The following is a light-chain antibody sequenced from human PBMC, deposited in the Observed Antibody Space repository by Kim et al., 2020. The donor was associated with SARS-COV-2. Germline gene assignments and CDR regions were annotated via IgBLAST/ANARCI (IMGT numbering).Light chain of an antibody. CDR1: SRDVGSYNL. CDR2: EVS. J-gene: IGLJ2*01. CDR3: CSYAGSSTFGV. Sequence: QSITISCTGTSRDVGSYNLVSWYQQRPGKAPKLMIYEVSKRPSGVSNRFSGSKSGNTASLTISGLQAEDEADYYCCSYAGSSTFGVFGGGTQLTVL. V-gene: IGLV2-23*02.